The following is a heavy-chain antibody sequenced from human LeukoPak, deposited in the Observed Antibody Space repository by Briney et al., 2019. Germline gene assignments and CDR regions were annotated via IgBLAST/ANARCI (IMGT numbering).Heavy chain of an antibody. CDR2: ISGCGGST. Sequence: GGSLRLSCAASGFTFSSYAMSWVRQAPGKGLEWVSAISGCGGSTYYADSVKGRFTISRDNSKNTLYLQMNSLRAEDTAVYYCAKQEGSGWYFDAFDIWGQGTMVTVSS. CDR3: AKQEGSGWYFDAFDI. J-gene: IGHJ3*02. CDR1: GFTFSSYA. V-gene: IGHV3-23*01. D-gene: IGHD6-19*01.